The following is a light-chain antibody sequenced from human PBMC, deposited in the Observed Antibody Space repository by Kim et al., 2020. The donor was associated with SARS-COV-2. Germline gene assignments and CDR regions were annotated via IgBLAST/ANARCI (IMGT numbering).Light chain of an antibody. V-gene: IGLV3-1*01. CDR1: KLGDKY. J-gene: IGLJ1*01. CDR2: QDS. CDR3: QAWDSSLAYV. Sequence: SYELTQPPSVSVSPGLTASITCSGDKLGDKYACWYQQKPGQSPVLVIYQDSKRPSGIPERFSGSNSGNTATLTISGTQAMDEADYYCQAWDSSLAYVFET.